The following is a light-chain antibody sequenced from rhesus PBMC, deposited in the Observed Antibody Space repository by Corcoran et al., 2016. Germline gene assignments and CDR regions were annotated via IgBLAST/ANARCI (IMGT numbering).Light chain of an antibody. CDR3: CSYAGANTHI. V-gene: IGLV2-32*02. J-gene: IGLJ1*01. Sequence: QAALTQPRSVSGAPGQSVTITCTGTSSVIGDYSFVSWFQHHPGAAPKVLIYEVTKRPSGVSDRFSGSKSGNTASLTISGLQAEDEADYYCCSYAGANTHIFGSGTRLSVL. CDR1: SSVIGDYSF. CDR2: EVT.